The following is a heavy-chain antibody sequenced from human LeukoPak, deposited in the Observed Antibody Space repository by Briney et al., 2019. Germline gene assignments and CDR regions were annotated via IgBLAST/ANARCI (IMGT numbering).Heavy chain of an antibody. CDR2: MSYSGST. V-gene: IGHV4-39*01. Sequence: SETLSLTCTVSGGSINSSTNYWGWIRQPPGKGLEWIGSMSYSGSTYYNPSLKSRVTISVDTSKNQFSLKLSSVTAADTAVYYCARLRPHYSNYDLGYFDYWGQGTLVTVSS. D-gene: IGHD4-11*01. CDR1: GGSINSSTNY. J-gene: IGHJ4*02. CDR3: ARLRPHYSNYDLGYFDY.